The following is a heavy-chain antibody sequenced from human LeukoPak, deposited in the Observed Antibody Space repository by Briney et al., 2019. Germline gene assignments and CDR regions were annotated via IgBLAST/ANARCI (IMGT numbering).Heavy chain of an antibody. CDR1: GGSVSSGSYY. CDR2: IYYSGST. Sequence: SETLSLTCTVSGGSVSSGSYYWSWIRQPPGKGLEWIGYIYYSGSTNYNPSLKSRVTISVDTSKNQFSLKLSSVTAADTAVYYCARGLGYCSSTSCPTGNYYYYYGMDVWGQGTTVTVSS. J-gene: IGHJ6*02. CDR3: ARGLGYCSSTSCPTGNYYYYYGMDV. D-gene: IGHD2-2*01. V-gene: IGHV4-61*01.